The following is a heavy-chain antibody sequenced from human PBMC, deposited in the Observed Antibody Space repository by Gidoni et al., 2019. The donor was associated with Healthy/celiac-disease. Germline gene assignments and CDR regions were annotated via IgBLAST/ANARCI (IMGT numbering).Heavy chain of an antibody. CDR3: ARLKGQWLVPTKFDP. CDR2: IYYSGST. V-gene: IGHV4-39*01. Sequence: QLQLQESGPGLVKPSETLPLPCTVPGGPISSSSYYWGWIRQPPGKGLEWIGSIYYSGSTYYNPSLKSRVTISVDTSKNQFSLKLSSVTAADTAVYYCARLKGQWLVPTKFDPWGQGTLVTVSS. D-gene: IGHD6-19*01. J-gene: IGHJ5*02. CDR1: GGPISSSSYY.